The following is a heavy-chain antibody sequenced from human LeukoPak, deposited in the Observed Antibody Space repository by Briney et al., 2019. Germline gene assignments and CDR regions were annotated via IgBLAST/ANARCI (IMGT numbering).Heavy chain of an antibody. Sequence: PGGSLRLSCAASGFTFTTYGMNWVRQAPGKGLEWVSGVIPSGASTYYADSVKGRFTISRDNSKNTLYLLMNSLRAEDTAVYYCARVKYDSSGYYSILDYWGQGTLVTVSS. J-gene: IGHJ4*02. CDR1: GFTFTTYG. CDR3: ARVKYDSSGYYSILDY. D-gene: IGHD3-22*01. CDR2: VIPSGAST. V-gene: IGHV3-23*01.